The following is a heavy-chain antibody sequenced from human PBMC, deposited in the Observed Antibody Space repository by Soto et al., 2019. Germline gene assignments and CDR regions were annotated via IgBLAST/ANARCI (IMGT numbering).Heavy chain of an antibody. J-gene: IGHJ5*02. Sequence: PSETLSLTCAVSGDSISSISYYWAWIRQPPWKGLEWIGSIHYRANSYYSPSLKSRITISVDTSKNQISLRLSSVTAADKAVSYCATTLQSAVSGFDPWGQGTLVTVSS. CDR3: ATTLQSAVSGFDP. CDR1: GDSISSISYY. CDR2: IHYRANS. V-gene: IGHV4-39*01. D-gene: IGHD6-13*01.